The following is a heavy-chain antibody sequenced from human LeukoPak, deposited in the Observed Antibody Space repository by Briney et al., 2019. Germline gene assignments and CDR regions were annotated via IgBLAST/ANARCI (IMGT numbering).Heavy chain of an antibody. V-gene: IGHV3-23*01. CDR1: GFTFSSYA. D-gene: IGHD3-22*01. Sequence: PGVSLRLSCAASGFTFSSYAMSWVRQARGKGLEWVSAISGSGGSTYYADSVKGRFTISRDNSKNTLYLQMNSLRAEDTAVYYCAKDRSSYYYDSSGYSPFDYWGQGTLVTVSS. J-gene: IGHJ4*02. CDR3: AKDRSSYYYDSSGYSPFDY. CDR2: ISGSGGST.